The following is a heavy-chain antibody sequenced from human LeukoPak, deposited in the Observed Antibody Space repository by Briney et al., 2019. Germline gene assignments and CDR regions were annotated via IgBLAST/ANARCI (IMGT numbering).Heavy chain of an antibody. CDR2: IYYSGST. Sequence: SSETLSLTCTVSGGSISSYYWSWIRQPPGKGLEWIGYIYYSGSTNYNPSLKSRVTISVDTSKNQFSLKLSSVTAADTAVYYCARGVSSGDLDAFDIWGKGTMVTVS. CDR3: ARGVSSGDLDAFDI. D-gene: IGHD3-22*01. V-gene: IGHV4-59*01. J-gene: IGHJ3*02. CDR1: GGSISSYY.